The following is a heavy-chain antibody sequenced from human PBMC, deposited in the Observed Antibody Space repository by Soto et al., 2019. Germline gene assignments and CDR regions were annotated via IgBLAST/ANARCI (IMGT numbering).Heavy chain of an antibody. J-gene: IGHJ4*02. V-gene: IGHV4-39*01. D-gene: IGHD2-21*02. CDR2: IYYSGRT. Sequence: XTLSLPCIVSGXSISSSSYYWGWIRQPPGKGLEWIGSIYYSGRTYYNPSFKSRVTISIDTSKKQFSLKLSSVTATDTAVYYCARQRTTVVTQAYFDHWGQGALGTVSS. CDR1: GXSISSSSYY. CDR3: ARQRTTVVTQAYFDH.